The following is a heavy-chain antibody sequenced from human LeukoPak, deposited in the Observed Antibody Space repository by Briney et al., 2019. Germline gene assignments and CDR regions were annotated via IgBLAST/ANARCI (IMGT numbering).Heavy chain of an antibody. D-gene: IGHD5-12*01. CDR3: AREGNSGYDYIRFDY. CDR1: GYTFTSYY. V-gene: IGHV1-46*01. CDR2: INPSGGST. Sequence: GATLKVSCRASGYTFTSYYMHWVRQAPGQGLEWMGIINPSGGSTSYAQKFQGRVTMTRDTSTSTVYMELSSLRSEDTAVYYCAREGNSGYDYIRFDYWGQGTLVTVSS. J-gene: IGHJ4*02.